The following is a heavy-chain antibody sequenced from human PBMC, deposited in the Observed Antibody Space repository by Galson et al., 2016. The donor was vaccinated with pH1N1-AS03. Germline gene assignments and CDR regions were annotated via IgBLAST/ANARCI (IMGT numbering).Heavy chain of an antibody. J-gene: IGHJ3*01. V-gene: IGHV3-21*01. D-gene: IGHD6-13*01. CDR3: ARDWGFSWTSRPTLDF. CDR1: GFPFSGYS. CDR2: ISTSGSSI. Sequence: SLRLSCAASGFPFSGYSMNWVRQAPGKGLEWVSFISTSGSSIYYADSVKGRFTISRDNAKNLLYLQMNSLRDEDTAVYYCARDWGFSWTSRPTLDFWGQGTMVAVSA.